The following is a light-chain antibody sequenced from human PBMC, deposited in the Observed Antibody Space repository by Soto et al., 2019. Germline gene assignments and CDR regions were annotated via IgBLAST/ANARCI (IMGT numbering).Light chain of an antibody. Sequence: EIVMTQSPATLSVSPGERATLSCRASQSVSSNLAWYQQKPGQAPRLLIYGASTRATGIPARFSGSGPGTEFTLTISSLQSEDFAVYYCQQYNNWPRRTFGQGTKVEIK. V-gene: IGKV3-15*01. J-gene: IGKJ1*01. CDR3: QQYNNWPRRT. CDR1: QSVSSN. CDR2: GAS.